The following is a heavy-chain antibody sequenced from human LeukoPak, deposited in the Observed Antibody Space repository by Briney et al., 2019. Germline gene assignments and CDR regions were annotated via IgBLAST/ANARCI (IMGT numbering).Heavy chain of an antibody. Sequence: PGGSLRLSCAASGFTFSNYGMSWVRQAPGKGLEWVSAISGSGGTTYYADSVKGRFTISRDNSKNTLYLQMNSLRAEDTAVYYCAKDLAMAPYYYYYMDVWGKGTTVTISS. J-gene: IGHJ6*03. CDR1: GFTFSNYG. V-gene: IGHV3-23*01. D-gene: IGHD5-18*01. CDR3: AKDLAMAPYYYYYMDV. CDR2: ISGSGGTT.